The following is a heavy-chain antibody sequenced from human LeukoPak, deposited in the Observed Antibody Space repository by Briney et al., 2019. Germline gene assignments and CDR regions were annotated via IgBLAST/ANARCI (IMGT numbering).Heavy chain of an antibody. Sequence: SETLSLTCAVSGASIISSDWWSWVRQPPGKGLEWIGEIYHGGSTNYNLSLKSRVAISVDTSKNQFSLRLNSVTAADTAVYYCARSRAFNSGAFDPWGQGSLVTVSS. CDR3: ARSRAFNSGAFDP. V-gene: IGHV4-4*02. J-gene: IGHJ5*02. D-gene: IGHD1-26*01. CDR1: GASIISSDW. CDR2: IYHGGST.